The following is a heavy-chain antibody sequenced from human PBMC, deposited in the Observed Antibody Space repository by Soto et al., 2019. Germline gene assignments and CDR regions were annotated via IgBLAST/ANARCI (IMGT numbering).Heavy chain of an antibody. V-gene: IGHV1-8*01. Sequence: QVQLVQSGAEVKKPGASVKVSCKASGYTFTSYDINWVRQATGQGLEWLGWMNPNSGNTDYAQRFQGRVTMTRNTSIGTAYMELSSLRSEDTAVYYCARNYYGSGMGYYYYGMYVWGQGTTVTVSS. J-gene: IGHJ6*02. CDR1: GYTFTSYD. CDR2: MNPNSGNT. D-gene: IGHD3-10*01. CDR3: ARNYYGSGMGYYYYGMYV.